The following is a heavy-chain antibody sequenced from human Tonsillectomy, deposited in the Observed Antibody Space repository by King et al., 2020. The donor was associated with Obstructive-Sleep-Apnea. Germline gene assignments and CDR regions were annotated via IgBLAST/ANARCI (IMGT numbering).Heavy chain of an antibody. CDR3: AKDQAEYFGVGAFDI. CDR2: ISWSSDRI. Sequence: VQLVESGGGFVQPGRSLRLSCAASGFTFDDSAMHWVRQVPGKGLEWVASISWSSDRIAYGDSVKGRFTISRDNAKNSLFLQMNSLRREDTAFYYCAKDQAEYFGVGAFDIWGQGTMVTVSS. V-gene: IGHV3-9*01. J-gene: IGHJ3*02. CDR1: GFTFDDSA. D-gene: IGHD3-10*01.